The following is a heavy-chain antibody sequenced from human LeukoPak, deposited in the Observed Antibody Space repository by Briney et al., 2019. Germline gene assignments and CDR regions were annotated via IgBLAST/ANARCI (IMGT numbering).Heavy chain of an antibody. CDR2: ISSSSSTI. CDR1: GFTFSSYS. D-gene: IGHD4-23*01. CDR3: ASLTTVDYYYYMDV. Sequence: GGSLRLSSAASGFTFSSYSMNWVRQAPGKGLEWVSYISSSSSTIYYADSVKGRFTISRDNAKNSLYLQMNSLRAEDTAVYYCASLTTVDYYYYMDVWGKGTTVTVSS. J-gene: IGHJ6*03. V-gene: IGHV3-48*01.